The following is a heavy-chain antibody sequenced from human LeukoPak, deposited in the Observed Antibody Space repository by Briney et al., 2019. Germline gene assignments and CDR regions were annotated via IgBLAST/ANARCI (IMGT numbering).Heavy chain of an antibody. CDR3: ARAGLVVVTAKKSDAFDV. D-gene: IGHD2-21*02. J-gene: IGHJ3*01. CDR1: GFTFSDHY. V-gene: IGHV3-72*01. CDR2: SRNKANSYTT. Sequence: PGGSLRLSCAASGFTFSDHYMDWVRQAPGEGLEWVGRSRNKANSYTTEYAASVKGRFTISRDVSKDSLYLQMNSLKTEETAVYYCARAGLVVVTAKKSDAFDVWGQGTMVTVSS.